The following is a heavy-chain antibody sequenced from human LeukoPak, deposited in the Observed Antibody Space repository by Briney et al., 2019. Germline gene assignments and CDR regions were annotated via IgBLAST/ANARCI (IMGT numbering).Heavy chain of an antibody. V-gene: IGHV4-59*01. CDR3: ARVRLGIVDY. Sequence: PSETLSLTCTVSGGSISSYNWSWIRQPPGKGLEWIGYIYYSGSTNYNPSLKSRVTISVDTSKNQFSLKLSSVTAADTAVYYCARVRLGIVDYWGQGTLVTVSS. J-gene: IGHJ4*02. D-gene: IGHD7-27*01. CDR2: IYYSGST. CDR1: GGSISSYN.